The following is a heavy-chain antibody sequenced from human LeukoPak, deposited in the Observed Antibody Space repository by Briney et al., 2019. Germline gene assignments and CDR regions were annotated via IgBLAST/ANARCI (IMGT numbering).Heavy chain of an antibody. CDR1: GFTFDDYG. D-gene: IGHD2-2*01. CDR3: ASSFCSSTSCALNYFDY. V-gene: IGHV3-20*04. J-gene: IGHJ4*02. CDR2: INWNGGST. Sequence: GGSLRLSXAASGFTFDDYGMSWVRQAPGKGLEWVSGINWNGGSTGYADSVKGRFTISRDDAKNSLYLQMNSLRAEDTALYYCASSFCSSTSCALNYFDYWGQGTLVTVSS.